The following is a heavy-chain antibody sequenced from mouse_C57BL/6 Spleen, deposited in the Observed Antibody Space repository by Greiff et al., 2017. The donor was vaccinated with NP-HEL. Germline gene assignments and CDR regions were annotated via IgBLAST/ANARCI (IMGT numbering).Heavy chain of an antibody. J-gene: IGHJ2*01. Sequence: DVMLVESGGGLVKPGGSLKLSCAASGFTFSDYGMHWVRQAPEKGLEWVAYISSGSSSIYYADTVKGRFTISRDNAKNTLFLQMTSLRSEDTAMYYCASKSNGSHHFDYWGQGTTLTVSS. V-gene: IGHV5-17*01. D-gene: IGHD1-2*01. CDR2: ISSGSSSI. CDR1: GFTFSDYG. CDR3: ASKSNGSHHFDY.